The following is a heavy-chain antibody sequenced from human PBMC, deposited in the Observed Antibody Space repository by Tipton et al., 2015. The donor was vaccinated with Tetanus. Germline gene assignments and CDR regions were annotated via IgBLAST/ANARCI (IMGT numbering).Heavy chain of an antibody. Sequence: QLVQSGGGLIQPGGSLRLSCAASGFTVTSTYMAWVRQTPGKGLKWVSSIYSGSTTYYRDSVRGRFTISRDSSKNSFHLQLNNLRDEDTAIYFCARAPFDFSDYFDLWGQGTPVTVSS. V-gene: IGHV3-53*01. D-gene: IGHD6-19*01. CDR2: IYSGSTT. CDR3: ARAPFDFSDYFDL. CDR1: GFTVTSTY. J-gene: IGHJ4*02.